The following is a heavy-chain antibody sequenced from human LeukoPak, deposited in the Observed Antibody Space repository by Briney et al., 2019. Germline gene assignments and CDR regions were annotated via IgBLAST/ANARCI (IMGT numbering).Heavy chain of an antibody. V-gene: IGHV4-39*01. CDR3: ARGRNSRARWLDP. D-gene: IGHD4-11*01. J-gene: IGHJ5*02. Sequence: SETLSLTCTVSGGSISSSSYYWGWIRQPPGKGLGWIGSIYYSGSTYYNPSLKSRVTISVDTSKNQFSLKLSSATAADTAMYYCARGRNSRARWLDPWGQGTLVTVSS. CDR1: GGSISSSSYY. CDR2: IYYSGST.